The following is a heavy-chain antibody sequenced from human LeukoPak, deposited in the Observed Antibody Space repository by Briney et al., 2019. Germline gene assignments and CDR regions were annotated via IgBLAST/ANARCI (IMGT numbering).Heavy chain of an antibody. J-gene: IGHJ4*02. CDR1: GYTFTSYY. CDR2: INPSGGNT. CDR3: ARDVSDCSGGSCYSYFDY. V-gene: IGHV1-46*01. D-gene: IGHD2-15*01. Sequence: ASVKVSCKASGYTFTSYYMHWVRQAPGRGLEWMGIINPSGGNTSHAQKFQGRVTMTRDTSTSTVYMELSSLRSEDTAVYYCARDVSDCSGGSCYSYFDYWGQGTLVTVSS.